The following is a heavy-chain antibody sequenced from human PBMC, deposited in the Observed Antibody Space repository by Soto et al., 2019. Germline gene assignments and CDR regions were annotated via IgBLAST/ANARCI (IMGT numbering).Heavy chain of an antibody. CDR2: IIPIFGTA. J-gene: IGHJ5*02. D-gene: IGHD3-22*01. Sequence: QEQLVQSGAEVKKPGSSVKVSCKASGGTFSSYAISWVRQAPGQGLEWMGGIIPIFGTANYAQKFQGRVTITADESTSTAYMELSSLRSEDTAVYYCARPHSGGYFRSGGWFDPWGQGTLVTVSS. CDR3: ARPHSGGYFRSGGWFDP. V-gene: IGHV1-69*01. CDR1: GGTFSSYA.